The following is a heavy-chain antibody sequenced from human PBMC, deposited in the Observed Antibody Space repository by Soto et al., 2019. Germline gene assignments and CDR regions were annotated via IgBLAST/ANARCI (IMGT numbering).Heavy chain of an antibody. V-gene: IGHV1-2*02. Sequence: ASVKVSCKASGYIFTDHYIHWLRQAPGQSLEWMGWINPYSGGTHFARKFQGRVTMTRNTSISTAYMELSSLRSEDTAVYYGARGQYYDFWSGYYRVGYYYYGMDVWGQGTTVTVSS. CDR2: INPYSGGT. J-gene: IGHJ6*02. D-gene: IGHD3-3*01. CDR3: ARGQYYDFWSGYYRVGYYYYGMDV. CDR1: GYIFTDHY.